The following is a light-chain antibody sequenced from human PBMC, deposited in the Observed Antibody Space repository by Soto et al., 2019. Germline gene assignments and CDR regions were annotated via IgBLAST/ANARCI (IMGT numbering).Light chain of an antibody. Sequence: QSVLTQPPSVSGAPWQRVTISCTGNNANLGAGYDVHWYQQLPGAAPKLVIFGNRNRPSGVPERFSGSKSGTSASLAITGLQAEDEADYYCQAYDYSLTAFVFGGGTQLTVL. J-gene: IGLJ3*02. CDR3: QAYDYSLTAFV. CDR1: NANLGAGYD. V-gene: IGLV1-40*01. CDR2: GNR.